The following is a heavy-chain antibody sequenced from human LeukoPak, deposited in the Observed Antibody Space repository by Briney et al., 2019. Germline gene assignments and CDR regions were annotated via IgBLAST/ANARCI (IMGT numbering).Heavy chain of an antibody. CDR2: ISAFDYNT. V-gene: IGHV1-18*01. D-gene: IGHD6-13*01. J-gene: IGHJ5*02. CDR3: ARDSESIAGIPRPPLKDYFDP. CDR1: GYTFTSYG. Sequence: ASVKVSCKASGYTFTSYGISWVRQAPGQGLEWMGWISAFDYNTMYAQNLQGRVTMTTDTSTSTAYMELRSLRSDDTAVYYCARDSESIAGIPRPPLKDYFDPWGQGTLVTVSS.